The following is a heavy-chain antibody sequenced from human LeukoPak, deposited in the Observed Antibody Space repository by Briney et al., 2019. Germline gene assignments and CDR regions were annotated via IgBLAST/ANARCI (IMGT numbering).Heavy chain of an antibody. CDR3: ARDRDSDYEWGPFDP. CDR2: TYYRSKWSN. V-gene: IGHV6-1*01. J-gene: IGHJ5*02. Sequence: SQTLSLTCAISGDSVSSNSASWNWLRQSPSRGLEWLGRTYYRSKWSNDYAPSVKSRITINPDTSRNQFSLQLNSATPEDTAVYYCARDRDSDYEWGPFDPWGQGTLVTVSS. D-gene: IGHD4-11*01. CDR1: GDSVSSNSAS.